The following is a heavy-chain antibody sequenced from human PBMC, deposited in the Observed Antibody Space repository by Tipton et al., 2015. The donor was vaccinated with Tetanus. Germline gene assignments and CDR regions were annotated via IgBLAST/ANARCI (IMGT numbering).Heavy chain of an antibody. J-gene: IGHJ3*02. Sequence: TLSLTCVVSGDSISSAGYSWSWIRQPPGKGLEWIGFIYHNGGTYYNPSLKSRATISVDRSKNQFSLTLNSVTVADTAVYYCARVLRYSTTGGWDDAFDIWGQGAMVTVSS. CDR1: GDSISSAGYS. V-gene: IGHV4-30-2*01. D-gene: IGHD2-8*02. CDR2: IYHNGGT. CDR3: ARVLRYSTTGGWDDAFDI.